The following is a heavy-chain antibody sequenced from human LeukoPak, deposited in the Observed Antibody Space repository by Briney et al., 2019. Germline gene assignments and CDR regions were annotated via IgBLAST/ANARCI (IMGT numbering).Heavy chain of an antibody. Sequence: GGSLRLSCVASGFTFSRYGVHWVRQAPGKGLEWVAFIRFDGNNKYYADSVKGRFTISRDNSKNTLYLQMNSLRAEDTAVYYCAKDGYYDFWSGYDDAFDIWGQGTMVTVSS. V-gene: IGHV3-30*02. CDR1: GFTFSRYG. CDR2: IRFDGNNK. J-gene: IGHJ3*02. D-gene: IGHD3-3*01. CDR3: AKDGYYDFWSGYDDAFDI.